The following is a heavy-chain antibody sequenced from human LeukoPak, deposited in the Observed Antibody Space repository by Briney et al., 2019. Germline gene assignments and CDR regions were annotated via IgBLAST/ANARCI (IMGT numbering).Heavy chain of an antibody. Sequence: ASVKVSCKASGGTFISYAISWVRQAPGQGLEWMRGIIPIFGTANYAQKFQGRVTITTDESTSTAYMELSSLRSEDTAVYYCARWQWGTYNWFDPWGQGTLVTVSS. CDR3: ARWQWGTYNWFDP. V-gene: IGHV1-69*05. J-gene: IGHJ5*02. D-gene: IGHD6-19*01. CDR1: GGTFISYA. CDR2: IIPIFGTA.